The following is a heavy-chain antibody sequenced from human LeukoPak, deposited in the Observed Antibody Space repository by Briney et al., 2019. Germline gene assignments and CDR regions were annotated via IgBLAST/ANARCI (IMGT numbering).Heavy chain of an antibody. CDR3: ARGHYGGNRYFDI. CDR1: GYTFRSYE. Sequence: ASVKVSRKASGYTFRSYEINWVRQAPGQGLEWVGWIHPNSGKTGYAQKFQGRVTMTRDSSTETAFMELSSLKFDDTAIFYCARGHYGGNRYFDIWGQGTLVSVSS. V-gene: IGHV1-8*01. CDR2: IHPNSGKT. J-gene: IGHJ4*02. D-gene: IGHD4-23*01.